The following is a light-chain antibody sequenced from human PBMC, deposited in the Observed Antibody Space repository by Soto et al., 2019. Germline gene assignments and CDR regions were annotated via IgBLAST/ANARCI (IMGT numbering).Light chain of an antibody. CDR1: QSIGSW. CDR2: KAS. Sequence: DIQMTQSPSTLSASVGDRVTITCRASQSIGSWLAWNQQKPGKAPKFLIYKASILENGVPSRFSGSGYGTEFTLYISSLQPDDFATYYCQQYNTYPTWTFGQGTKVEIK. J-gene: IGKJ1*01. V-gene: IGKV1-5*03. CDR3: QQYNTYPTWT.